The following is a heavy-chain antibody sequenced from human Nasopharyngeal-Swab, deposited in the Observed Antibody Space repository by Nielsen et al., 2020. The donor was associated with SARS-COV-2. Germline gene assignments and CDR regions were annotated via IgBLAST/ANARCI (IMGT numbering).Heavy chain of an antibody. CDR3: ASTHGGFGGHYYYYGMDV. J-gene: IGHJ6*02. D-gene: IGHD3-10*01. Sequence: GESLKISCAASGFTVSSNYMSWVRQAPGKGLEWVSVIYSGGSTYYADSVKGRFTISRHNSKNTLYLQMNSLRAEDTAVYYCASTHGGFGGHYYYYGMDVWGQGTTVTVSS. CDR2: IYSGGST. CDR1: GFTVSSNY. V-gene: IGHV3-53*04.